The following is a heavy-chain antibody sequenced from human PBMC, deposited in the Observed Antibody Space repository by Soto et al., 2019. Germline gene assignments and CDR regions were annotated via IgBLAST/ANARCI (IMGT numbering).Heavy chain of an antibody. J-gene: IGHJ4*02. Sequence: LRLSCAASGFTFSSYWMSWVRQAPGKGLEWVANIKQDGSEKYYVDSVKGRFTISRDNAKNSLYLQMNSLRSEDTAVYYCARDNQFLEGLLTSYFDHWGQGTLVTVSS. CDR3: ARDNQFLEGLLTSYFDH. D-gene: IGHD3-3*01. CDR2: IKQDGSEK. CDR1: GFTFSSYW. V-gene: IGHV3-7*01.